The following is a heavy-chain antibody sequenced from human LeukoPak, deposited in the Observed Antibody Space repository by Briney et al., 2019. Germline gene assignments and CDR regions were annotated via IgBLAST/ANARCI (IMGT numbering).Heavy chain of an antibody. J-gene: IGHJ4*02. CDR3: ARALIAVGAHYFDY. D-gene: IGHD6-19*01. CDR2: TYYRSKWYD. V-gene: IGHV6-1*01. CDR1: GDSVSSSSAA. Sequence: QALSLTCAIAGDSVSSSSAAWNWIRQSPSRGLEWLGRTYYRSKWYDDYAVSVNSRMSINTDTSKNQFSLQLNSVTPEDTAVYYCARALIAVGAHYFDYWGEGNLVTVSS.